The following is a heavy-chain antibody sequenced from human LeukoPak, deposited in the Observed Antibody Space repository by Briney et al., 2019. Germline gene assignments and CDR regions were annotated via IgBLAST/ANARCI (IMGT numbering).Heavy chain of an antibody. CDR3: ARDLYDSSGYYGLVY. D-gene: IGHD3-22*01. Sequence: RAGGSLRLSCAASGFTFNTYGMSWVRQAPGKGLEWVSGISGSGGATYYVDSVKGRFTISRDNAKNSLYLQMNSLRAEDTAVYYCARDLYDSSGYYGLVYWGQGTLVTVSS. V-gene: IGHV3-23*01. CDR1: GFTFNTYG. CDR2: ISGSGGAT. J-gene: IGHJ4*02.